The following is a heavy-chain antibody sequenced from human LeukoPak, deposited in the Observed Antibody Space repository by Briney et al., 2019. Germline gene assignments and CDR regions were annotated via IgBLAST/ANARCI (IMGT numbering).Heavy chain of an antibody. CDR2: IYYSGNT. V-gene: IGHV4-59*01. D-gene: IGHD6-13*01. Sequence: SETLSLTCTVSGGSISSYHWSWIRQPPGKGLEWIGYIYYSGNTNYNPSLKSRVTISVDTSKNQFSLKLSSVTAADTAVYYCARAGYSSSWYEFDPWGQGTLVTVSS. CDR3: ARAGYSSSWYEFDP. J-gene: IGHJ5*02. CDR1: GGSISSYH.